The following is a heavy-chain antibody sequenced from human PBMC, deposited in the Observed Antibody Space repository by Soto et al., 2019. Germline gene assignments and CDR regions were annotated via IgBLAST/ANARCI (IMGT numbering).Heavy chain of an antibody. CDR1: GGSIXSSSYY. CDR2: IYYSGST. Sequence: SETLSLTCTFSGGSIXSSSYYWGWIRQPPGKGLEWIGSIYYSGSTYYNPSLKSRVTISVDTSKNQFSLKLSSVTAADTAVYYCASHKAVVPAARLYYYYYYGMDVWGQGTTVTVSS. V-gene: IGHV4-39*01. J-gene: IGHJ6*02. CDR3: ASHKAVVPAARLYYYYYYGMDV. D-gene: IGHD2-2*01.